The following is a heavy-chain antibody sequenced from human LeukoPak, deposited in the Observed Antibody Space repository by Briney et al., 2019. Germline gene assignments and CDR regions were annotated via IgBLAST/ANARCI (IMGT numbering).Heavy chain of an antibody. Sequence: SVKVSCKASGYTFTSFAMHWVRQAPGQGLEWMGGIIPLIGTPNYAQKFLGRVTITADESTSTAYMELNSLRSEDTAMYYCARSTVSWNKVYCYYGMDVWGQGTTVTVTS. J-gene: IGHJ6*02. V-gene: IGHV1-69*13. CDR1: GYTFTSFA. CDR3: ARSTVSWNKVYCYYGMDV. D-gene: IGHD1/OR15-1a*01. CDR2: IIPLIGTP.